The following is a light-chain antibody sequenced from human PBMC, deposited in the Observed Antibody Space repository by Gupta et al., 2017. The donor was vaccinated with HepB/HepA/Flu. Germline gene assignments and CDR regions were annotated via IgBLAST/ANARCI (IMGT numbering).Light chain of an antibody. Sequence: DIVMTQSPDSLAVSLGERATINCKSSQSVLYSSNNKNYLAWYQQKPGQPPKLLIYWASTRESGVPDRFSGSGSGTDFTLTISSLQAEDVAVYYCQQYDDTPPVTFGGGTKVEIK. CDR2: WAS. V-gene: IGKV4-1*01. CDR3: QQYDDTPPVT. CDR1: QSVLYSSNNKNY. J-gene: IGKJ4*01.